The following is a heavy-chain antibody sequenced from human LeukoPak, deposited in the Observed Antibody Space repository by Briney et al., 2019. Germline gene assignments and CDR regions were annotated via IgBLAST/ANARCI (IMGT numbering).Heavy chain of an antibody. D-gene: IGHD3-9*01. Sequence: SENLSLTCTVSGGSISSYYWSWIRQPPGKGLEWIGYIYYSGSTNYNPSLKSRVTISVDTSKNQFSLKLSSVTAADTAVYYCARDGLRYFDWLSPWYFDLWGRGTLVTVSS. CDR1: GGSISSYY. J-gene: IGHJ2*01. V-gene: IGHV4-59*01. CDR2: IYYSGST. CDR3: ARDGLRYFDWLSPWYFDL.